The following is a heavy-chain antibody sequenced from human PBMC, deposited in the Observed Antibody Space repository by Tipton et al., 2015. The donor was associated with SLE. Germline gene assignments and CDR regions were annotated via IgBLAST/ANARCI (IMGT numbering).Heavy chain of an antibody. CDR1: GGSISDYY. D-gene: IGHD2-2*02. CDR2: INDSGIT. V-gene: IGHV4-34*01. CDR3: ARGECSSSACYTRFYDY. J-gene: IGHJ4*02. Sequence: LRLSCTVSGGSISDYYWSWIRQPPGKGLEWIGEINDSGITDYKSSLKSRVTISLDTSKNQFSLKMTSVTAADTALYFCARGECSSSACYTRFYDYWSQGALVTVSS.